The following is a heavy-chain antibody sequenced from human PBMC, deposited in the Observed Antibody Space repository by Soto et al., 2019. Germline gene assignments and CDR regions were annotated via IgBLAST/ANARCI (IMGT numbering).Heavy chain of an antibody. CDR1: GGSISSGDYY. CDR3: ARYCSSTSCYLGPVDAFDI. J-gene: IGHJ3*02. Sequence: PSETLSLTCTVSGGSISSGDYYWSWIRQPPGKGLEWIGYIYYSGSTYYNPSLKSRVTISVDTSKNQFSLKLSSVTAADTAVYYCARYCSSTSCYLGPVDAFDIWGQVTMVTVSS. CDR2: IYYSGST. V-gene: IGHV4-30-4*01. D-gene: IGHD2-2*01.